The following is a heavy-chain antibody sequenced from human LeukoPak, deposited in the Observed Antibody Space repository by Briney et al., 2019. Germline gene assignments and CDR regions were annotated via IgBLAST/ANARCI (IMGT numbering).Heavy chain of an antibody. CDR3: ARRQGDAFDI. CDR2: IYSGGST. Sequence: AGGSLRLSCAASGVTVSSDYMSCVRQPPEKGLEWVSVIYSGGSTNYADSVKGRFTISRDNSKNTLYLQLNSLRAEDTAVYYCARRQGDAFDIWGQGTMVTVSS. V-gene: IGHV3-53*01. CDR1: GVTVSSDY. J-gene: IGHJ3*02.